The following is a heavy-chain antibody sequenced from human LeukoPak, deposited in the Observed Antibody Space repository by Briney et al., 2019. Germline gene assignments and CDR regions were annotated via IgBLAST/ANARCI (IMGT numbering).Heavy chain of an antibody. J-gene: IGHJ6*03. D-gene: IGHD3-16*01. Sequence: GGSLRLSCAASGFTFATYTMNWVRQAPGKGLEWVSYITSSSSTIQYADSVKGRFTISRDNAKNSLYLQMNSLRAEDTAVYYCARGTDLGYYYYYYMDVWGKGTTVTVSS. V-gene: IGHV3-48*04. CDR2: ITSSSSTI. CDR1: GFTFATYT. CDR3: ARGTDLGYYYYYYMDV.